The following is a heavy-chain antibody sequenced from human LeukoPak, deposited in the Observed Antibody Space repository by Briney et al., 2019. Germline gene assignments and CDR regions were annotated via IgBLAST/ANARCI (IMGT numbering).Heavy chain of an antibody. J-gene: IGHJ5*02. CDR1: GYSFSNYW. CDR3: ARQDGYSSGWYGVGFDP. CDR2: IYPGESHT. Sequence: GESLKISCKGSGYSFSNYWIGWVRQMPGKGLEWMGIIYPGESHTRYSPSFQGQVTISADKSISTAYLQWSSLKASDTAIYCCARQDGYSSGWYGVGFDPWGQGTLVTVSS. V-gene: IGHV5-51*01. D-gene: IGHD6-19*01.